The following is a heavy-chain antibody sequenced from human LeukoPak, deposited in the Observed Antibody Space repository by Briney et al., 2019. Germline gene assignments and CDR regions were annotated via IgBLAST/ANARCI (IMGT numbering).Heavy chain of an antibody. CDR2: IKQGGSEK. Sequence: GGSLRLSCAASGFTFSDYYMSWIRQAPGKGLEWVANIKQGGSEKYYVDSVKGRFTISRDNAKNSLYLQMNSLRAEDTAVYYCARPPFWSGYYSFDIWGQGTMVTVSS. V-gene: IGHV3-7*01. CDR3: ARPPFWSGYYSFDI. CDR1: GFTFSDYY. D-gene: IGHD3-3*01. J-gene: IGHJ3*02.